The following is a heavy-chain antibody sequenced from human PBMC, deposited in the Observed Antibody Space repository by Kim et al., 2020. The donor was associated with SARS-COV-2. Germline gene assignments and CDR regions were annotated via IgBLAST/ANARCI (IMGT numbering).Heavy chain of an antibody. CDR1: GFTFSNAW. CDR3: TTDTYYYDSSGLWDPIRTTKTDAFDI. V-gene: IGHV3-15*01. D-gene: IGHD3-22*01. J-gene: IGHJ3*02. Sequence: GGSLRLSCAASGFTFSNAWMSWVRQAPGKGLEWVGRIKSKTDGGTTDYAAPVKGRFTISRDDSKNTLYLQMNSLKTEDTAVYYCTTDTYYYDSSGLWDPIRTTKTDAFDIWGQGTMVTVSS. CDR2: IKSKTDGGTT.